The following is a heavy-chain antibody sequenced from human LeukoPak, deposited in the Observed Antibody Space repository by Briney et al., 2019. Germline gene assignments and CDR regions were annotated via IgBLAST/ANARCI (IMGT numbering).Heavy chain of an antibody. CDR1: GVSISSGGYS. Sequence: SQTLSLTCAVSGVSISSGGYSWSWIRQPPGKGLEWIGYIYHSGSTYYNPSLKSRVTISVDTSKNQFSLKLSSVTAADTAVYYCARDPKAGWFDAWGQGTLVTVSS. CDR3: ARDPKAGWFDA. CDR2: IYHSGST. V-gene: IGHV4-30-2*01. J-gene: IGHJ5*02.